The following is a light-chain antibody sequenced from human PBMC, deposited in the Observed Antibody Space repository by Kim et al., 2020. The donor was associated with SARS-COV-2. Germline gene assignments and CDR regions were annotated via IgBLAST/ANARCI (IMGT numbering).Light chain of an antibody. CDR1: QSISGR. CDR2: KAS. V-gene: IGKV1-5*03. Sequence: DIQMTQSPSTLSASVGDRVTITCRASQSISGRLAWYQQKPGKAPNLLIYKASTLESGVPPRFSGSGPETEFTLTINSLQPDDFATYYCQHYNKYSGTFGQGTKLEI. CDR3: QHYNKYSGT. J-gene: IGKJ2*02.